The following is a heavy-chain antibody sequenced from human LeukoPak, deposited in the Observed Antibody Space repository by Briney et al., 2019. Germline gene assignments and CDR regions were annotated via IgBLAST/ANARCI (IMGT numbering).Heavy chain of an antibody. CDR1: GGTFISYT. V-gene: IGHV1-69*10. D-gene: IGHD3-10*01. CDR2: IIPILGIA. CDR3: AADDGEEDY. Sequence: GASVKVSSKASGGTFISYTISWVRQAPGQGLEWMGRIIPILGIANYAQKLQGRVTITADKSTSTAYMELSSLRSEDTAVYYCAADDGEEDYWGQGTLVTVSS. J-gene: IGHJ4*02.